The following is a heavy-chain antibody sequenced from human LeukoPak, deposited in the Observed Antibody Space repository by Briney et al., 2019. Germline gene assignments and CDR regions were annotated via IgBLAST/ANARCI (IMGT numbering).Heavy chain of an antibody. D-gene: IGHD3-3*01. CDR1: GFTFSSYE. J-gene: IGHJ4*02. Sequence: GGSLRLSCAASGFTFSSYEMNWVRQAPGKGLEWVSYISSSGSTIYYADPVKGRFTISRDNTKNSLYLQMNSLRAEDTAVHYCARDSSHITIFGVASRWYFDYWGQGTLVTVSS. V-gene: IGHV3-48*03. CDR2: ISSSGSTI. CDR3: ARDSSHITIFGVASRWYFDY.